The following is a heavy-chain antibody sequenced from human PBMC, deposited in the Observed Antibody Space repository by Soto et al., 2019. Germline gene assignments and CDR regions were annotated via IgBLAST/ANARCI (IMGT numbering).Heavy chain of an antibody. CDR2: INAGNGNT. CDR1: GYTFTSYA. D-gene: IGHD1-26*01. J-gene: IGHJ1*01. V-gene: IGHV1-3*01. Sequence: VQLVQSGAEVKKPGASVKVSCKASGYTFTSYAMHWVRQAPGQRLEWMGWINAGNGNTKYSQKFQGRVTITRDTSASTAYMELSSLRSEDTAVYYCARALGVGASYYFQHWGQGTLVTVSS. CDR3: ARALGVGASYYFQH.